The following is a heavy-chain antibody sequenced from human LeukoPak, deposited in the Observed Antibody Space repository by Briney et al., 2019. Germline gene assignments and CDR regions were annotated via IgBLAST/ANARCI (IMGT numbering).Heavy chain of an antibody. CDR2: ISGSGGST. D-gene: IGHD3-10*01. CDR3: AKDPLWFGELSWSKGSVYYFDY. V-gene: IGHV3-23*01. CDR1: GFTFSSYA. J-gene: IGHJ4*02. Sequence: PGGSLRLSCAASGFTFSSYAMSWVRQAPGKGLEWVSAISGSGGSTYYADSVKGRFTISRDNSKNTLYLQMNSLRAEDTAVYYCAKDPLWFGELSWSKGSVYYFDYWGQGTLVTVSS.